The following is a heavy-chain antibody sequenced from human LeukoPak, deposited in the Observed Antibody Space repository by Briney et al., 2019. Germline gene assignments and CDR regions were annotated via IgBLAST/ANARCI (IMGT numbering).Heavy chain of an antibody. CDR3: AKGSVGVVVAQIDY. J-gene: IGHJ4*02. V-gene: IGHV3-23*01. CDR2: ISGSGGST. Sequence: GGSLRLSRAASGFTFSSYAMSWVRQAPGKGLEWVSAISGSGGSTYYADSVKGRFTISRDNSKNTLYLQMNSLRAEDTAVYYCAKGSVGVVVAQIDYWGQGTLVTVSS. D-gene: IGHD1-26*01. CDR1: GFTFSSYA.